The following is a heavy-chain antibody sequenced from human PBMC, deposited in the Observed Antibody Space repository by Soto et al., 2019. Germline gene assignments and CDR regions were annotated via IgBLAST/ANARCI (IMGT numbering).Heavy chain of an antibody. V-gene: IGHV3-23*01. J-gene: IGHJ4*02. Sequence: EVQLLESGGGLVQPGGSPRLSCAASGFTFSSYAMSWVRQAPGKGLEWVSAISGSGGSTYYADSVKGRFTISRDNSKNTLYLQMNSLRAEDTAVYYCAKSSTPYSYYYDSSGYLGDYWGQGTLVTVSS. CDR1: GFTFSSYA. D-gene: IGHD3-22*01. CDR2: ISGSGGST. CDR3: AKSSTPYSYYYDSSGYLGDY.